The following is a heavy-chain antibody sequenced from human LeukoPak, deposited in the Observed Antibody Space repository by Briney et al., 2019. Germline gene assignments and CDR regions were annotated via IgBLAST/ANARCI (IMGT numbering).Heavy chain of an antibody. D-gene: IGHD2-15*01. Sequence: SETLSLTCAVYGGSFSGYYWSWIRQPPGKGLEWIGEINHSGSTNYNPSLKSRVTISVDTSKNQFSLKLSSVTAADTAVYYCASVCSGGSCSPYYYGMDVWGQGTTVTVSS. J-gene: IGHJ6*02. CDR2: INHSGST. CDR1: GGSFSGYY. CDR3: ASVCSGGSCSPYYYGMDV. V-gene: IGHV4-34*01.